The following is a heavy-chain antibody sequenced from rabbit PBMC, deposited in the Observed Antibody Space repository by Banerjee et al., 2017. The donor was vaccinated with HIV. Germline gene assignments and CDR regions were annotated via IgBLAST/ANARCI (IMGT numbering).Heavy chain of an antibody. CDR1: GFSVSSSY. Sequence: QSLEESGGDLVKPGASLTLTCIASGFSVSSSYMCWVRQAPGKGLEWIACIYTGSSGRTWYASWAKGRFTISKTSSTTVTLQMTSLTAADTATYFCARRYDYADYAYAKFNLWGPGTLVTVS. J-gene: IGHJ4*01. V-gene: IGHV1S40*01. D-gene: IGHD6-1*01. CDR2: IYTGSSGRT. CDR3: ARRYDYADYAYAKFNL.